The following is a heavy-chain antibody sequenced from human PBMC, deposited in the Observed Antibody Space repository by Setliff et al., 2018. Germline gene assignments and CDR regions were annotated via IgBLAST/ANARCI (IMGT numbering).Heavy chain of an antibody. D-gene: IGHD3-22*01. CDR3: ASTDYDTSGYYYVADAFDI. Sequence: LKISCKGSGYNFTTYWIGWVRQMPGKGLEWMGIIHPGDSDTRYSPSFQGQVTISVDKSISTAYLQWSSLKASDTAMYYCASTDYDTSGYYYVADAFDIWGQGTMVTVSS. CDR2: IHPGDSDT. CDR1: GYNFTTYW. V-gene: IGHV5-51*01. J-gene: IGHJ3*02.